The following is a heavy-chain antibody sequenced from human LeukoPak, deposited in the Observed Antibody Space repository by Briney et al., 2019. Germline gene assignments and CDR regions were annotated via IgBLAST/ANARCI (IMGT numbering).Heavy chain of an antibody. V-gene: IGHV3-30*02. J-gene: IGHJ6*03. Sequence: GGSLRLSCAASGFTFSNYGIHWVRQAPGKWLEWVAFIWYDGSNKYYADSVKGRFTISRDNSKNTLYLQMNSLRAEDTAVYYCAKDSGGSQFSCYMDVWRKGATVTVSS. CDR3: AKDSGGSQFSCYMDV. CDR2: IWYDGSNK. CDR1: GFTFSNYG. D-gene: IGHD2-15*01.